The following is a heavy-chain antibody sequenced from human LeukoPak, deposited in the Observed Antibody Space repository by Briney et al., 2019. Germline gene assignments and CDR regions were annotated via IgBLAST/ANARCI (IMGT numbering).Heavy chain of an antibody. Sequence: SETLSLTCAGYGWSFSGYYWSWIRQPPGKGLEWIGEINHSGSTNYNPSLKSRVTISVDTSKNQCSLKLSSVTAADTAVYYCARDEEGGALDYWGQGTLVTVSS. J-gene: IGHJ4*02. CDR2: INHSGST. CDR3: ARDEEGGALDY. CDR1: GWSFSGYY. D-gene: IGHD3-16*01. V-gene: IGHV4-34*01.